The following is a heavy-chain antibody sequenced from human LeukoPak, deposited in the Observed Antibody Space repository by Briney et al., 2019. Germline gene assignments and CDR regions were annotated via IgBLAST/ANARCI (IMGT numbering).Heavy chain of an antibody. CDR1: GYTFTNYG. CDR3: ARGATPIVGAADAFDI. CDR2: ISAYNGNT. Sequence: ASVKVSCKASGYTFTNYGISWVRQAPGQGLEWMGWISAYNGNTNYAQKLQGRVTMTTDTSTSTAYMELRSLRSDDTAVYYCARGATPIVGAADAFDIWGQGTMVTVSS. D-gene: IGHD1-26*01. V-gene: IGHV1-18*01. J-gene: IGHJ3*02.